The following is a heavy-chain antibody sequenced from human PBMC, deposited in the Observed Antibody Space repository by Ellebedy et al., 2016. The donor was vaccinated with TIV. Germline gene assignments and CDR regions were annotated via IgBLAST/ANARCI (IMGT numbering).Heavy chain of an antibody. V-gene: IGHV3-74*01. Sequence: GGSLRLXCAASGFTFSDYWMHWVRQAPGKGLVWVSRITNDASATSYADSVKGRFTISRDNAKNTLYVQMNNLRVEDTDVHYCARGVRGARHFDYFGGQGTLVTVSS. D-gene: IGHD3-16*01. CDR3: ARGVRGARHFDY. CDR2: ITNDASAT. CDR1: GFTFSDYW. J-gene: IGHJ4*02.